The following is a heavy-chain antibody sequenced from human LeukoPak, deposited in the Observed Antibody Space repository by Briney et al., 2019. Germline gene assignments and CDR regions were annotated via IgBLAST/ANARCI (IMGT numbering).Heavy chain of an antibody. Sequence: SETLSLTCTVSGGSISRYYWSWIRQPPGKGLEWIGYIYYSGSTNYNPSLKSRVTISVDTSKNQFSLKLSSVTAADTAVYYCARDTGLYDLHAFDIWGQGTMVTVSS. D-gene: IGHD3-3*01. V-gene: IGHV4-59*01. J-gene: IGHJ3*02. CDR2: IYYSGST. CDR3: ARDTGLYDLHAFDI. CDR1: GGSISRYY.